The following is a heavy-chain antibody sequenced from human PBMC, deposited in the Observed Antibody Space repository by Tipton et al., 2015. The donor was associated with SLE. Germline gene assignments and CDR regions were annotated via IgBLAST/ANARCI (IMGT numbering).Heavy chain of an antibody. CDR2: LYSGGST. V-gene: IGHV3-53*05. CDR3: ATPGEYSGYGRAF. CDR1: GFTVSSNY. Sequence: SLRLSCAASGFTVSSNYMSGGRRAPGNGLEWVSVLYSGGSTYYADSVKGRFTISRDNSKNTLYLQMNSLRAEDTAVYYCATPGEYSGYGRAFWGQGPLVPISS. J-gene: IGHJ4*02. D-gene: IGHD5-12*01.